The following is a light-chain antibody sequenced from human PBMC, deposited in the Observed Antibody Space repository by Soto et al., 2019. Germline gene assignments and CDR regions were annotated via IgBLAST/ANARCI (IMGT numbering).Light chain of an antibody. CDR1: ALPKKY. CDR2: EDS. Sequence: SYELTQPPSVSVSLGQMARITCSGEALPKKYAYWYQQKPGQFPVLVRYEDSERPSGIPERFSGSRSGTIVTLTISGAQAEDEADYYCLSADSSELMVFGGGTKVTVL. J-gene: IGLJ2*01. V-gene: IGLV3-16*01. CDR3: LSADSSELMV.